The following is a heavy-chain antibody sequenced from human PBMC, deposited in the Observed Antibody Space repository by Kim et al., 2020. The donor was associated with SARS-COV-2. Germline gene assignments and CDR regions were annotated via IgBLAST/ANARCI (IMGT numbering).Heavy chain of an antibody. CDR1: GGSFSGYY. J-gene: IGHJ4*02. CDR3: ARGYDFWSGYDFVY. V-gene: IGHV4-34*01. D-gene: IGHD3-3*01. Sequence: SETLSLTCAVYGGSFSGYYWSWIRQPPGKGLEWIGEINHSGSTNYNPSLKSRVTISVDTSKNQFSLKLSSVTAADTAVYYCARGYDFWSGYDFVYWGQGTLVTVSS. CDR2: INHSGST.